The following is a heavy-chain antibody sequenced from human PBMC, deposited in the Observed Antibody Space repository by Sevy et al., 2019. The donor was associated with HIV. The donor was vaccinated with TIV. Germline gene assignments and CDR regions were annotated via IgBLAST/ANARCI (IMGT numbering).Heavy chain of an antibody. J-gene: IGHJ5*02. CDR3: AREPLIVGATKNWFDP. V-gene: IGHV1-2*02. CDR2: INPNSGGT. D-gene: IGHD1-26*01. Sequence: ASVKVSCKASGYTFTGYYMHWVRQAPGQGLEWMGWINPNSGGTNYAQKFQGRVTMTRETSVSTAYMGLSRLRSDDTAVYYWAREPLIVGATKNWFDPWGQGTLVTVSS. CDR1: GYTFTGYY.